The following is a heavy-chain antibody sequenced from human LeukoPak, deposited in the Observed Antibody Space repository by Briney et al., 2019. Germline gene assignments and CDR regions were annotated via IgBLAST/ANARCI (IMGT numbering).Heavy chain of an antibody. CDR2: INPNSGGT. V-gene: IGHV1-2*02. CDR3: ARVRGIQLWLRDDY. CDR1: GYTFTGYY. D-gene: IGHD5-18*01. Sequence: ASVKVSCKASGYTFTGYYMHWVRQAPGQGLEWMGWINPNSGGTNYAQKFQGRVTMTRDTSISTAYMELSRLRSDDTAVYYCARVRGIQLWLRDDYWGQGTLVTVSS. J-gene: IGHJ4*02.